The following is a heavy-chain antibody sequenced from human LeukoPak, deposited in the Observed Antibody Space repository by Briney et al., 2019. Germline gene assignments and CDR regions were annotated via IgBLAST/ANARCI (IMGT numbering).Heavy chain of an antibody. V-gene: IGHV3-30*04. D-gene: IGHD7-27*01. CDR3: ARDSGGSNWGDY. Sequence: GGSLRLSCAASGFTFSSYAMHWVRQAPGKGLEWVAVISYDGSNKYYADSVKGRFTISRDNSKSTLYLQMNSLRAEDTAVYYCARDSGGSNWGDYWGQGTLVTVSS. CDR2: ISYDGSNK. J-gene: IGHJ4*02. CDR1: GFTFSSYA.